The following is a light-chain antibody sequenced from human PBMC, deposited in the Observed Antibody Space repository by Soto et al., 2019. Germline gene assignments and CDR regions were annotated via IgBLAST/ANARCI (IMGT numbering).Light chain of an antibody. J-gene: IGKJ4*01. CDR2: DAS. CDR3: QQYSGLTLT. CDR1: QSVSSY. Sequence: EIVLTQSPATLSLSPGERATLSCRASQSVSSYLAWYQQKPGQAPRLLIYDASNRATGIPARFSGSGSGTDFTLTISSLEPEDFAVYYCQQYSGLTLTFGGGTKLDI. V-gene: IGKV3-11*01.